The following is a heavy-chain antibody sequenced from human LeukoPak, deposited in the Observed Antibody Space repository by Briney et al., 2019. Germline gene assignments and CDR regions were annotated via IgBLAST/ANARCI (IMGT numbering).Heavy chain of an antibody. J-gene: IGHJ5*02. CDR2: IIPIFGTA. CDR1: GGTFSSYA. D-gene: IGHD4-23*01. V-gene: IGHV1-69*13. CDR3: ARATVADNWFDP. Sequence: ASVKVSCKASGGTFSSYAISWVRQAPGQGLEWMGGIIPIFGTANYAQKFQGRVTITADESTSTAYMELSSLRFEDTAVYYCARATVADNWFDPWGQGTLVTVSS.